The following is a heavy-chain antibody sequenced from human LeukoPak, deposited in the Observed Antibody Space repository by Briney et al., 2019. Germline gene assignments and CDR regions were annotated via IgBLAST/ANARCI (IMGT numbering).Heavy chain of an antibody. CDR3: ATVSLSYGMDV. Sequence: SETLSLTCTVSGGSISSGGYYWRWIRQHPGKGLEWIGYIYYSGSTYYNPSLKSRVTISVDTSKNQFSLKLSSVTAADTAVYYCATVSLSYGMDVWGQGTTVIVSS. D-gene: IGHD5/OR15-5a*01. CDR1: GGSISSGGYY. V-gene: IGHV4-39*01. J-gene: IGHJ6*02. CDR2: IYYSGST.